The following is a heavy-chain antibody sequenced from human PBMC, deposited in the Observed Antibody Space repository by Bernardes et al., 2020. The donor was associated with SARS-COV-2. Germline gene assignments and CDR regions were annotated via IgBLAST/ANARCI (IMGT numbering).Heavy chain of an antibody. CDR1: GFTFSSYT. Sequence: GGSLRLSCAASGFTFSSYTMNWVRQAPGKGLEWISSISTSSIYISYSDSVRGRFTISRDNAKNSVSLQMNSLRAEDTAVYYCARVDFSNLYYFDYWGQGTPVTCSS. V-gene: IGHV3-21*06. CDR2: ISTSSIYI. D-gene: IGHD4-4*01. CDR3: ARVDFSNLYYFDY. J-gene: IGHJ4*02.